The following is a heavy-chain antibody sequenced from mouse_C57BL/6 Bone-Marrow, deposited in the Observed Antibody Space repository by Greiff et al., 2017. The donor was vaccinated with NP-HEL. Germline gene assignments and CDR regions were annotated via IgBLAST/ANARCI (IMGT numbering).Heavy chain of an antibody. CDR1: GYSFTSYY. J-gene: IGHJ2*01. V-gene: IGHV1-66*01. CDR2: IYPGSGNT. Sequence: QVQLQQSGPELVKPGASVKISRKASGYSFTSYYIHWVKQRPGQGLEWIGWIYPGSGNTKYNEKFKGKATLTADTSSSTAYMQLSSLTSEDSAVYYCARRGANWDCFDYWGQGTTLTVSS. CDR3: ARRGANWDCFDY. D-gene: IGHD4-1*01.